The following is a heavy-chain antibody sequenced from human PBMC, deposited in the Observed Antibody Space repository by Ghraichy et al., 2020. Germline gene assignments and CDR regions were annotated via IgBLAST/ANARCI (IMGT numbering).Heavy chain of an antibody. CDR2: IWYDGNQK. CDR1: GFAFSAYC. V-gene: IGHV3-33*03. J-gene: IGHJ6*02. D-gene: IGHD3-3*01. Sequence: SCAASGFAFSAYCMHWVRQAPGKGLEWVAVIWYDGNQKYYAESVKGRFTISRDNSKNTLYLQMNSLRAEDTAVYYCASIMIFGVVPTSNGMDAWGQGTTVTVSS. CDR3: ASIMIFGVVPTSNGMDA.